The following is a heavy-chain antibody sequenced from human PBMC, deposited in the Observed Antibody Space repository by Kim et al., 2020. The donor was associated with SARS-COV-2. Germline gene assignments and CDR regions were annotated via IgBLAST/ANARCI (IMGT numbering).Heavy chain of an antibody. V-gene: IGHV4-30-4*08. Sequence: SETLSLTCTVSGDSISSDDYYWSWIRQPPGKGLEWIGYIHNSGSAYYNPSLKSRLTISLDTSNNQFSLRLTSVTAADTALYYCARICGASSCHALFDSWG. CDR2: IHNSGSA. D-gene: IGHD2-15*01. CDR1: GDSISSDDYY. CDR3: ARICGASSCHALFDS. J-gene: IGHJ5*01.